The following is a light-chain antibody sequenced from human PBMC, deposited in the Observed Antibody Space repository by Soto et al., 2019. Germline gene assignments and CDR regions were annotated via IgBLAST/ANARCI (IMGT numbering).Light chain of an antibody. CDR1: QSVSNNY. V-gene: IGKV3-20*01. CDR2: GAS. J-gene: IGKJ1*01. Sequence: EFVLTPSPGTLSLSPVERATLSCRASQSVSNNYLAWYQQKPGQAPRLLIYGASNRATGIPDRFSGSGSGTDFTLTISRLEPEDFAVYYCQQYGSSGTFGQGNTVDIK. CDR3: QQYGSSGT.